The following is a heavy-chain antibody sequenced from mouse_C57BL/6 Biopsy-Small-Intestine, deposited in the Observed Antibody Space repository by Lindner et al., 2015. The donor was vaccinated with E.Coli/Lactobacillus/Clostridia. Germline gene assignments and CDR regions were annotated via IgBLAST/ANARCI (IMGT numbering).Heavy chain of an antibody. CDR1: GYTFSASW. D-gene: IGHD2-4*01. J-gene: IGHJ3*01. V-gene: IGHV1-82*01. CDR3: ARPSDDYGGVFAY. Sequence: VQLQESGPELVKPGASVKISCKASGYTFSASWMNWVKQRPGKGLEWIGRIYPGDGNANYNGKFKGTAILTADKSSSTAYMQLSSLTSEDSAVYFCARPSDDYGGVFAYWGQGTLVTVSA. CDR2: IYPGDGNA.